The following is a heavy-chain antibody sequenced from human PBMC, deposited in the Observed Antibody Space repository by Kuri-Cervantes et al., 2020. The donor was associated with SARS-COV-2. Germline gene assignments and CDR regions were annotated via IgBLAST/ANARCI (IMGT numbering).Heavy chain of an antibody. D-gene: IGHD2-2*01. CDR2: IKEDGSEK. CDR3: AKPPHCSSTSCYGGYYMDV. V-gene: IGHV3-7*03. J-gene: IGHJ6*03. Sequence: GESLKISCAASGFTFSSHCMSWVRQAPGKGLEWVANIKEDGSEKHYVDSVKGRFTISRDNAKNSLYLQMNSLRAEDTAVYYCAKPPHCSSTSCYGGYYMDVWGKGTTVTVSS. CDR1: GFTFSSHC.